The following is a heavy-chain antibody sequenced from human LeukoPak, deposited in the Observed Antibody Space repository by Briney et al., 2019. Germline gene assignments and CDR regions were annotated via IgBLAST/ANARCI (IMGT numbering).Heavy chain of an antibody. J-gene: IGHJ4*02. CDR3: ARAYGSSSSPDY. CDR1: GYTFANYD. D-gene: IGHD6-6*01. Sequence: ASVKVSCKASGYTFANYDIIWVRQAPGQGLEWLGWISAYIGDTKYVQKFQGRVTMTTDTSPSTAYMELRSLRSDDTAVYSCARAYGSSSSPDYWGQGTLVTVSS. CDR2: ISAYIGDT. V-gene: IGHV1-18*01.